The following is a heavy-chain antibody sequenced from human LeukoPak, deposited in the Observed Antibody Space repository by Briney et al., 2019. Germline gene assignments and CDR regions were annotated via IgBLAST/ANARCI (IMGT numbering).Heavy chain of an antibody. CDR3: ARNRMDY. CDR1: GYTFTGYY. V-gene: IGHV1-2*02. J-gene: IGHJ4*02. CDR2: ISPNSGGT. Sequence: ASVKVSCKASGYTFTGYYLHWVRQAPGQGLEWTGWISPNSGGTKYAQKFQGRVTMTRDTSISTAYMEVSRLRSDDTAVYYCARNRMDYWGQGTLVAVSS.